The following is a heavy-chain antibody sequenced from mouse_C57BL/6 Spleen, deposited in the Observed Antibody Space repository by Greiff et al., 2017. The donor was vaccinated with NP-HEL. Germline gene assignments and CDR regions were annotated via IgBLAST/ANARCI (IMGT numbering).Heavy chain of an antibody. V-gene: IGHV5-6*01. Sequence: EVMLVESGGDLVKPGGSLKLSCAASGFTFSSYGMSWVRQTPDKRLEWVATISSGGSYTYYPDSVKGRFTFSRDNAKNTLYLQMSSLKSEDTAMYYCARLRLLPSMDYWGQGTSVTVSS. D-gene: IGHD1-1*01. CDR3: ARLRLLPSMDY. CDR1: GFTFSSYG. J-gene: IGHJ4*01. CDR2: ISSGGSYT.